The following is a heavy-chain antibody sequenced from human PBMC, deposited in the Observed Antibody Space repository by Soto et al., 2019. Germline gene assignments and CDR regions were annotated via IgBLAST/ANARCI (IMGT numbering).Heavy chain of an antibody. CDR3: ARDRGPSSGYYPYWFDP. V-gene: IGHV1-69*12. J-gene: IGHJ5*02. D-gene: IGHD3-22*01. CDR1: GGTFSSYA. Sequence: QVQLVQSGAEVKKPGSSVKVSCKASGGTFSSYAITWVRQAPGQGLEWMGGIIPIFGTANYAQKFQGRGTITADESTSTADMELSSLRSEDTAVYYCARDRGPSSGYYPYWFDPWGQGTLVTVSS. CDR2: IIPIFGTA.